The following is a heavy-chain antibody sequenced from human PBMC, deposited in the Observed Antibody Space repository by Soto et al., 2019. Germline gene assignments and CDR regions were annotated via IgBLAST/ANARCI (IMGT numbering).Heavy chain of an antibody. V-gene: IGHV3-9*01. D-gene: IGHD2-21*02. Sequence: GGSLRLSCAASGFTFDDYAMHWVRQAPGKGLEWVSGISWNSGSIGYADSVKGRFTISRDNAKNSLYLQMNSLRAEDTALYYCAKDPHKVVTAIFDYWGQGTLVTAPQ. J-gene: IGHJ4*02. CDR3: AKDPHKVVTAIFDY. CDR2: ISWNSGSI. CDR1: GFTFDDYA.